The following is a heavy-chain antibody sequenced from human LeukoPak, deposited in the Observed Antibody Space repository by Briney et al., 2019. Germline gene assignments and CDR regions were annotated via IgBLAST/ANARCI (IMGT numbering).Heavy chain of an antibody. CDR2: ISAYDGNT. CDR3: ARGPIAAAGEVLYYFDY. CDR1: GYTFTSYG. J-gene: IGHJ4*02. Sequence: ASVKVSCKASGYTFTSYGISWVRQAPGQGLEWMGWISAYDGNTNYAQKLQGRVTMTTDTSTSTAYMELRSLRSDDTAVYYCARGPIAAAGEVLYYFDYWGQGTLVTVSS. D-gene: IGHD6-13*01. V-gene: IGHV1-18*01.